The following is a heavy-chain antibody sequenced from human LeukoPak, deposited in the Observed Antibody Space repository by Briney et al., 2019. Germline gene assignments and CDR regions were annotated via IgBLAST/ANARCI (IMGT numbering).Heavy chain of an antibody. CDR3: AKEELEKATITGSDN. J-gene: IGHJ4*02. D-gene: IGHD5-24*01. Sequence: GGSLRLSCAASGFTFSSHAMSWVRQAPGKGLEWVSGISGSGGSTYYGDSVKGRFTISRDNSKNTLYLQMNNLRAEDTAVYYCAKEELEKATITGSDNWGQGTLVTVSS. CDR2: ISGSGGST. CDR1: GFTFSSHA. V-gene: IGHV3-23*01.